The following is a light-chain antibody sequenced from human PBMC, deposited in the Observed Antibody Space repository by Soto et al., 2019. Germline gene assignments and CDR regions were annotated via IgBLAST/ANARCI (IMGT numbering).Light chain of an antibody. Sequence: EILLTQSPSTLSLSPGERATLSCRASQSVRAYLAWYQQKPGQAPRLLIYDALHRATDIPARFSGSGSGTDFTLTISRPEPEDFAVYYCEYYGNSTTFGGGTKVDIK. CDR1: QSVRAY. J-gene: IGKJ4*01. V-gene: IGKV3-11*01. CDR3: EYYGNSTT. CDR2: DAL.